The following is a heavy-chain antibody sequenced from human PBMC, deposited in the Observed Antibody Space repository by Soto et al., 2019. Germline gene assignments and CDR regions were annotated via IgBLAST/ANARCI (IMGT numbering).Heavy chain of an antibody. V-gene: IGHV1-18*01. CDR2: ISAYNGNT. Sequence: ASVKVSCKASGYTFTSYGISWVRQAPGQGLEWMGWISAYNGNTNYAQKLQGRVTMTTDTSTSTAYMELRSLRSDDTAVYYCARVKLVVVVAATWWNWFDPWGQGTLVTVSS. D-gene: IGHD2-15*01. CDR3: ARVKLVVVVAATWWNWFDP. CDR1: GYTFTSYG. J-gene: IGHJ5*02.